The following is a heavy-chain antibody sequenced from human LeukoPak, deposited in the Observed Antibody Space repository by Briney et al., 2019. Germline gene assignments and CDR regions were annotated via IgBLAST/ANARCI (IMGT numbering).Heavy chain of an antibody. CDR3: ASRHSDGYFDY. V-gene: IGHV3-20*04. CDR2: LNWNGDTT. J-gene: IGHJ4*02. Sequence: TGGSLRLSCAASGFTFDEYAMSWVRQLPGKGLEWVSGLNWNGDTTDYADSVRGRFTISRDNAKNSLYLQMNSLTAEDTAFYYGASRHSDGYFDYWGQGTLLTVSS. CDR1: GFTFDEYA. D-gene: IGHD3-22*01.